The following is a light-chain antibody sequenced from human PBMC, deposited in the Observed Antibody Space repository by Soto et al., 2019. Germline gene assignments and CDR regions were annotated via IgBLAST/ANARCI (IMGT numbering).Light chain of an antibody. V-gene: IGKV1-5*01. CDR2: DAS. CDR1: QSISSW. CDR3: QQYNSYWT. J-gene: IGKJ1*01. Sequence: DSQMTQSPSTLSASVGDRVIITCRASQSISSWLAWYQQKPGKAPKILIYDASSLESGVPSRFSGSGSGTEFTLTISSLQPDDFGTYYCQQYNSYWTFGQGTKVDIK.